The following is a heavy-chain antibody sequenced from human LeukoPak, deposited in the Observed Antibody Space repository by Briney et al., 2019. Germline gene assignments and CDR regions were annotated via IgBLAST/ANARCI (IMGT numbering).Heavy chain of an antibody. CDR3: ARDHVAAVVDY. CDR2: ISSSSSTI. Sequence: GGSLRLSCAASGFTFSSYSMNWVRQAPGKGLEWVSYISSSSSTIYYADSVKGRFTISRDNAKNSLYLQMNSLRAEDTAVHYCARDHVAAVVDYWGQGTLVTVSS. CDR1: GFTFSSYS. J-gene: IGHJ4*02. D-gene: IGHD6-19*01. V-gene: IGHV3-48*01.